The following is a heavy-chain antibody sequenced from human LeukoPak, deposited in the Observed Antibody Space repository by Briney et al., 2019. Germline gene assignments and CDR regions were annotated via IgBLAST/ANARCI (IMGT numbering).Heavy chain of an antibody. CDR2: LNGDGSAT. CDR1: GFTFSRYW. Sequence: GGSLRLSCAASGFTFSRYWMHWVRQAPGKGLVWVSRLNGDGSATTYAASVKGRFTISRDNAKNTLYLQMNSLRAEDTAVYYCYVSGSYLREVDAFDIWGQGTMVTVSS. V-gene: IGHV3-74*01. D-gene: IGHD3-10*01. J-gene: IGHJ3*02. CDR3: YVSGSYLREVDAFDI.